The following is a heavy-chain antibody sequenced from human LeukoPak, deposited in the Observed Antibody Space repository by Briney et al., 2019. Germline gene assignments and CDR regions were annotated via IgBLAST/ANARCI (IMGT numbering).Heavy chain of an antibody. CDR2: IRYDGSNK. J-gene: IGHJ4*02. D-gene: IGHD3-3*01. CDR1: GFTFSSYS. V-gene: IGHV3-30*02. Sequence: GGSLRLSCAASGFTFSSYSMHWVRQAPGKGLEWVAFIRYDGSNKYYADSVKGRFTILRDNSKNTLFLQMNSLRDEDTAVYYCASDPTWSGYYFDYWGQGTLLTVSS. CDR3: ASDPTWSGYYFDY.